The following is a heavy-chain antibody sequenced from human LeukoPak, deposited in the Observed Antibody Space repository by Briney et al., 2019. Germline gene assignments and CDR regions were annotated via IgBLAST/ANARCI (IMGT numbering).Heavy chain of an antibody. D-gene: IGHD1-1*01. CDR3: ARSGTTYDFDY. V-gene: IGHV3-30*03. CDR2: ISYDGSNK. J-gene: IGHJ4*02. CDR1: GFTFSSYG. Sequence: GGSLRLSCAASGFTFSSYGMHWVRQAPVKGLEWVAVISYDGSNKYYADSVKGRFTISRDNSKNTLYLQMGSLRAEDMAVYYCARSGTTYDFDYWGQGTLVTVSS.